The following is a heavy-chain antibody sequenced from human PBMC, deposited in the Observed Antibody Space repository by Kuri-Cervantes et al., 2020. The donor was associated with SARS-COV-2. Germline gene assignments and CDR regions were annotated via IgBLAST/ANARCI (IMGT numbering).Heavy chain of an antibody. Sequence: SETLSLTCTVSGDSISSSSYYWGWIRQPPGKGLEWIGSIYYSGSTYDNQSLKNRVTMSADASRNQFSLKLRTVTAADTAVYYCARVRQWLGGYYFDYWGQGTLVTVSS. V-gene: IGHV4-39*07. D-gene: IGHD6-19*01. CDR2: IYYSGST. CDR3: ARVRQWLGGYYFDY. CDR1: GDSISSSSYY. J-gene: IGHJ4*02.